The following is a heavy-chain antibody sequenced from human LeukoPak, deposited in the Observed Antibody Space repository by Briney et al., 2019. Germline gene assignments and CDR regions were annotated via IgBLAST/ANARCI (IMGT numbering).Heavy chain of an antibody. Sequence: PGGSLRLSCAASGLTFSSYAMNWVRQASGKGLEWVSGITDNGRKTYYADSVKGRFTISRDDSRNTLYLQMNSLRPEDTAVYYCARDRLNRAYCGNDCYSAAFDYWGQGTLVTVSS. V-gene: IGHV3-23*01. CDR3: ARDRLNRAYCGNDCYSAAFDY. CDR1: GLTFSSYA. D-gene: IGHD2-21*02. J-gene: IGHJ4*02. CDR2: ITDNGRKT.